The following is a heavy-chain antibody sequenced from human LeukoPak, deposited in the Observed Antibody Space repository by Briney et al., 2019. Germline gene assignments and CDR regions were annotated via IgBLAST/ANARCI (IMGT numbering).Heavy chain of an antibody. CDR1: GYTFTSYY. D-gene: IGHD5-18*01. V-gene: IGHV1-46*01. CDR2: INPSGDPT. Sequence: GASVKVSCKASGYTFTSYYMHWVRQAPGQGLEWVGIINPSGDPTNYAQKFQGRVTITADKSTSTAYMELSSLRSEDTAVYYCARGDWVDTAMVKYYYYYYMDVWGKGTTVTISS. J-gene: IGHJ6*03. CDR3: ARGDWVDTAMVKYYYYYYMDV.